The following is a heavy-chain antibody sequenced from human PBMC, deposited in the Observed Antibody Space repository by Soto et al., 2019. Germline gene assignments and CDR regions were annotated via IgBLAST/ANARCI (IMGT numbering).Heavy chain of an antibody. D-gene: IGHD6-25*01. Sequence: PSETLSRTGTASGGSISSYYGSRNRQPPGKGLEWIGYIYYSGSTNYNPSLKSRVTISVGTSKNQFSLKLSSVTAADTAVYYCARVAYGYDAFEMWGQGTM. CDR2: IYYSGST. CDR1: GGSISSYY. J-gene: IGHJ3*02. CDR3: ARVAYGYDAFEM. V-gene: IGHV4-59*01.